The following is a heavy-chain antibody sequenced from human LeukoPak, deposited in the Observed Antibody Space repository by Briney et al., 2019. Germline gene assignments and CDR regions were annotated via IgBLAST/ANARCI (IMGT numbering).Heavy chain of an antibody. J-gene: IGHJ4*02. D-gene: IGHD4-11*01. CDR2: IISDGSST. CDR1: GFTFSSYW. CDR3: ARDSYYSPDY. V-gene: IGHV3-74*01. Sequence: GGSLRLSCTASGFTFSSYWMHWVRQAPGKGLMWVSRIISDGSSTSYADPVKGRFTMSRDNAKNTLYLQMNSLRADDTAVYYCARDSYYSPDYWGQGTLVIVSS.